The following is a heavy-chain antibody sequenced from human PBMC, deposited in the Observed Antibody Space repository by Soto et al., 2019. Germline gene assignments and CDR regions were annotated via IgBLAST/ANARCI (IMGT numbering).Heavy chain of an antibody. CDR1: GFSFSSYG. D-gene: IGHD1-26*01. CDR3: ARDFPVARWEPPIEYFQH. Sequence: GGSLGLSCAASGFSFSSYGMNWVRQAAAKGLERVSSSNSSGRYIHCADAVKGRFTISRDNATNSLYLQMHSLRAEDTAVYYCARDFPVARWEPPIEYFQHWGQGTLVTVSS. CDR2: SNSSGRYI. V-gene: IGHV3-21*01. J-gene: IGHJ1*01.